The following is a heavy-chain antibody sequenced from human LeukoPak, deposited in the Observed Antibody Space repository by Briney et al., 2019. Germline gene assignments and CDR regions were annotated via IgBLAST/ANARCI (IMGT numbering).Heavy chain of an antibody. V-gene: IGHV4-34*01. CDR1: GGSFSGYY. CDR3: AKHDPTDDY. D-gene: IGHD1-1*01. CDR2: INHSGST. J-gene: IGHJ4*02. Sequence: PSEALSLTCAVYGGSFSGYYWSWIRQPPGKGLEWIGEINHSGSTNYNPSLKSRVTISVDTSKNQFSLKLSSVTAADTAVYYCAKHDPTDDYWGQGTLVTVSS.